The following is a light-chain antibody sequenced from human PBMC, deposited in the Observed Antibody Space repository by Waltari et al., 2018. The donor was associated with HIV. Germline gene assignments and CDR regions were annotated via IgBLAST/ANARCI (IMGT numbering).Light chain of an antibody. Sequence: ETVLTQSPATLSLSHGEKATLSCRASQSVSSYSAWYQQKPGQAPRLLIYDASNRAAGIPARFSGSGSGTDFTLTISSLEPEDFAVYYCQQRSNWPYTFGQGTRVEIK. J-gene: IGKJ2*01. V-gene: IGKV3-11*01. CDR2: DAS. CDR3: QQRSNWPYT. CDR1: QSVSSY.